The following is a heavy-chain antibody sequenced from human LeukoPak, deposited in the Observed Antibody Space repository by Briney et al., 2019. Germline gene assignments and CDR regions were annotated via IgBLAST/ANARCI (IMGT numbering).Heavy chain of an antibody. Sequence: GESLKISCKGSGYSFTSYWIGWVRQMPGKGLEWMGIIYPGDSDTRYSPSFQGQVTISADKSISTAYLQWSSLKASDTAMYYCAIRCSHNYNWFDPWGQGTLVTVSS. J-gene: IGHJ5*02. CDR2: IYPGDSDT. D-gene: IGHD3-10*02. V-gene: IGHV5-51*01. CDR3: AIRCSHNYNWFDP. CDR1: GYSFTSYW.